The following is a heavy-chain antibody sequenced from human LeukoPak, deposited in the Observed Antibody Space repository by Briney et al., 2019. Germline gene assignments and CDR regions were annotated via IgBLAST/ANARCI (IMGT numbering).Heavy chain of an antibody. CDR1: GFTFSSYA. J-gene: IGHJ4*02. CDR3: ARGDIVATGLDY. CDR2: ISYDGSNK. V-gene: IGHV3-30-3*01. D-gene: IGHD5-12*01. Sequence: GGSLRLSCAASGFTFSSYAMHWVRQAPGKGLERVAVISYDGSNKYYADSVKGRFTISRDNSKNTLYLQMNSLRAEDTAVYYCARGDIVATGLDYWGQGTLVTVSS.